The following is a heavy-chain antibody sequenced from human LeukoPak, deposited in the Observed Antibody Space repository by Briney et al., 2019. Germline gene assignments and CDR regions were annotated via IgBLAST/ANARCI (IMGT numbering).Heavy chain of an antibody. D-gene: IGHD3-22*01. CDR3: ATGLYDSSGYYFGY. V-gene: IGHV1-24*01. CDR2: FDPEDGET. Sequence: ASVKVSCKVSGYTLTELSMHWVRQAPGKGLEWMGGFDPEDGETIYAQKFQGRVTMTEDTSTDTAYMELSSLRSEDTDVYYCATGLYDSSGYYFGYWGQGTLVTVSS. J-gene: IGHJ4*02. CDR1: GYTLTELS.